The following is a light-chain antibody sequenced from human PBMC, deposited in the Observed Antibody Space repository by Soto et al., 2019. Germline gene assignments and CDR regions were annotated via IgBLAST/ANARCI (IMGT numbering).Light chain of an antibody. J-gene: IGKJ1*01. CDR1: QSISSY. Sequence: DIQMTQSPSSLSASVGDRVTITCRASQSISSYLNWYQQKPGKVPKLLIYAASSLQSGVPSRFSRTGYRADFTLSFSSLQPEDFATYYCQQSNSMSWTFGQGTKVEIK. V-gene: IGKV1-39*01. CDR2: AAS. CDR3: QQSNSMSWT.